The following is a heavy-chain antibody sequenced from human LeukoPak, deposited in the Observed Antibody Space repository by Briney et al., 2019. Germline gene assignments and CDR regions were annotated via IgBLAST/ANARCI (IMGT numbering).Heavy chain of an antibody. CDR2: ITPNADRT. Sequence: GGSLRLPCAASGFTSGSYGMSWVRQAPGKGLEWVSFITPNADRTSYADSVEGRFTISRDNPRNTLYMQMNSLRAEDTALYYCAKQLGPTRVFDYWGQGTLVTVSS. CDR3: AKQLGPTRVFDY. J-gene: IGHJ4*02. CDR1: GFTSGSYG. V-gene: IGHV3-23*01. D-gene: IGHD3-16*01.